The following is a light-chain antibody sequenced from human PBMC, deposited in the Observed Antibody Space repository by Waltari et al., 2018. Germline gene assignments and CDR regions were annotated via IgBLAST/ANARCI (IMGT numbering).Light chain of an antibody. CDR2: GAS. V-gene: IGKV3-15*01. Sequence: EIVITQSPATLHVSPGVMATLSCRASQSVSSNLAWYQQKPGQAPRLLVYGASTRATGISARCSGSGSGTEFTLTISSLQSEDFAVYYCQQCNSWPRTFGQGTKVEIK. J-gene: IGKJ1*01. CDR3: QQCNSWPRT. CDR1: QSVSSN.